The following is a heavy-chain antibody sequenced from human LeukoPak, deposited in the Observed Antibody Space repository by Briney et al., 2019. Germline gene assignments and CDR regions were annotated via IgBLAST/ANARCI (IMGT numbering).Heavy chain of an antibody. V-gene: IGHV4-31*03. CDR3: ARGHTLYAFDT. CDR2: IYYSGST. CDR1: GGSISSGGYY. D-gene: IGHD2-2*01. J-gene: IGHJ3*02. Sequence: SETLSLTCTVSGGSISSGGYYWSWPRQHPGEGLEWIGYIYYSGSTYYNPSLKSRVTISVDTSKNQFSLKLSSVTAADTAVYYCARGHTLYAFDTWGQGTMVTVSS.